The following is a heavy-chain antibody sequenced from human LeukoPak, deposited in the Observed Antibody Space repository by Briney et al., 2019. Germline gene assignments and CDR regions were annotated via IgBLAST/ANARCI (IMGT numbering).Heavy chain of an antibody. CDR1: GYAFTGHY. V-gene: IGHV1-2*02. CDR3: ARVPIRRHYESTGYYYEDP. CDR2: INPNSGGA. Sequence: ASVKVSCKASGYAFTGHYMHWVRQAPGQGLEWMGWINPNSGGANYAQKFQGRVTMTRDTSISTAYMELSRLRSDDTAVYYCARVPIRRHYESTGYYYEDPWGQGTLVTVSS. D-gene: IGHD3-22*01. J-gene: IGHJ5*02.